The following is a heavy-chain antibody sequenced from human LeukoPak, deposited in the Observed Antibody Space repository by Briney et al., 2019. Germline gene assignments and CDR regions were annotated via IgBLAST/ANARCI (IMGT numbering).Heavy chain of an antibody. CDR3: AREGSGWYSDYYYLDV. V-gene: IGHV4-38-2*02. J-gene: IGHJ6*03. D-gene: IGHD6-19*01. Sequence: PSETLSLTCTVSGYSISSGYYWGWIRQPPGKGLEWIGSIYHSGSTYYNPSLKSRVTISVDTSKNQFSLKLSSVTAADTAVYYCAREGSGWYSDYYYLDVWGKGTTVTVSS. CDR1: GYSISSGYY. CDR2: IYHSGST.